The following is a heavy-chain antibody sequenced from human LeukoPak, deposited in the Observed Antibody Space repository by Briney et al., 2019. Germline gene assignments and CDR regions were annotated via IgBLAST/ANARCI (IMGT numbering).Heavy chain of an antibody. CDR2: IYYSGST. CDR1: GGSISSGGYY. V-gene: IGHV4-31*03. J-gene: IGHJ4*02. Sequence: SETLSLTCTVSGGSISSGGYYWSWIRQHPGKGLEWIGYIYYSGSTYYNPSLKSRVTISVDTSKNQFSLKLSSVTAADTAAYYCARDLPKRGLDYWGQGTLVTVSS. CDR3: ARDLPKRGLDY.